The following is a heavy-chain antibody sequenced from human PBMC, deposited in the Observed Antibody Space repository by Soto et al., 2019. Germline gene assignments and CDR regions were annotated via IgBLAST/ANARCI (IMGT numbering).Heavy chain of an antibody. D-gene: IGHD5-18*01. CDR2: IYYSGST. CDR3: ARSGYSYGPNPLLY. J-gene: IGHJ4*02. CDR1: GGSISSGGYY. Sequence: QVQLQESGPGLVKPSQTLSLTCTVSGGSISSGGYYWSWIRQHPGKGLEWIGYIYYSGSTYYNQSIQSRVTISVATSKNQFSLKLSSVTAAATAVYYCARSGYSYGPNPLLYWGQGTLVTVSS. V-gene: IGHV4-31*03.